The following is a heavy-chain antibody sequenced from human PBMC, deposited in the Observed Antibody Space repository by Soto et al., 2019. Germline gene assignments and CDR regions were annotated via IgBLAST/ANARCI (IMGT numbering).Heavy chain of an antibody. CDR1: GFTFSSYS. V-gene: IGHV3-21*01. CDR3: AREGSDSAVTTAGNDY. D-gene: IGHD4-17*01. Sequence: EVQLVESGGGLVKPGGSLRLSCAASGFTFSSYSMNWVRQAPGKGLESVSSISSSSSYIYYADSVKGRFTISRDNDMNSLYLQMTSLRAEDTAVYYCAREGSDSAVTTAGNDYWGQGTLVTVSS. CDR2: ISSSSSYI. J-gene: IGHJ4*02.